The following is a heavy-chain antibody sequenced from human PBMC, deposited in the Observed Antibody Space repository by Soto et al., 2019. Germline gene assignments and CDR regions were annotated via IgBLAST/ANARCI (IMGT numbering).Heavy chain of an antibody. D-gene: IGHD2-2*01. Sequence: EVKLLESGGGLVQPGESLRLSCAASGFRFWTYSMSWVRQAPGKGLEWVSGISGDGSATSYADSLKGRFTVSRDNSKDTLFLQMNTLRVEDTAVYYCARDPSEGRVGNWFESWGQGTLVTVSS. CDR2: ISGDGSAT. CDR3: ARDPSEGRVGNWFES. CDR1: GFRFWTYS. V-gene: IGHV3-23*01. J-gene: IGHJ5*01.